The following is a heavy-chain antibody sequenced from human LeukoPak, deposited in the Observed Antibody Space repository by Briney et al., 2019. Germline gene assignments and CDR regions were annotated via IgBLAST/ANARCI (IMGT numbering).Heavy chain of an antibody. Sequence: SETLSLTCTVSGDSISSGDYYWSWIRQPAGKGLEGIGRIASSGSTNYNPSLQSRVTISVDTSKNQFSLKLRSVTAADTAVYFCARGRPYNNGVPPWFDPRGQGTLVTVSS. V-gene: IGHV4-61*02. CDR2: IASSGST. CDR3: ARGRPYNNGVPPWFDP. J-gene: IGHJ5*02. CDR1: GDSISSGDYY. D-gene: IGHD1-14*01.